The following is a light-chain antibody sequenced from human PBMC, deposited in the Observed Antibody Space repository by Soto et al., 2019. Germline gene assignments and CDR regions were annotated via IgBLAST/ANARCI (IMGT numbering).Light chain of an antibody. Sequence: SALTQPASVSGSPGQSITISCTGTSSDVGSHNYVSWYQQHPGKAPKLMIYEVSNRPSGVSNRFSGSKSGNTASLTISGLQAEDEADYYCSSYTSSTTLVVFGGGTKLTVL. V-gene: IGLV2-14*03. CDR2: EVS. J-gene: IGLJ2*01. CDR3: SSYTSSTTLVV. CDR1: SSDVGSHNY.